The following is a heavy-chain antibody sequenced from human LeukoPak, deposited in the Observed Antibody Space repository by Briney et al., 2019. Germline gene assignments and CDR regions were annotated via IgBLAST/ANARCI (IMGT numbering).Heavy chain of an antibody. Sequence: GGSPRLSCAASGFTFSSYSMNWVRQAPGKGLEWVSYISSSDTTIYYADSVKGRFTISRDNAKNSLYLQMNSLRAEDTAVYYCARPYSSSWPDWYFDLWGRGTLVTVSS. J-gene: IGHJ2*01. V-gene: IGHV3-48*04. CDR1: GFTFSSYS. CDR3: ARPYSSSWPDWYFDL. CDR2: ISSSDTTI. D-gene: IGHD6-13*01.